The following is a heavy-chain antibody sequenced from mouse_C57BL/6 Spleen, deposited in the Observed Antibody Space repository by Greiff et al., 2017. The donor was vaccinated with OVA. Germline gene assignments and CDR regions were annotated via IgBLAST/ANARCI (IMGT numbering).Heavy chain of an antibody. Sequence: VHLVESGAELVRPGTSVKVSCKASGYAFTNYLIEWVKQRPGQGLEWIGVINPGSGGTNYNEKFKGKATLTADKSSSTAYMQLSSLTSEDSAVYFCARGLLGPMDYWGQGTSVTVSS. CDR2: INPGSGGT. CDR3: ARGLLGPMDY. CDR1: GYAFTNYL. D-gene: IGHD2-3*01. J-gene: IGHJ4*01. V-gene: IGHV1-54*01.